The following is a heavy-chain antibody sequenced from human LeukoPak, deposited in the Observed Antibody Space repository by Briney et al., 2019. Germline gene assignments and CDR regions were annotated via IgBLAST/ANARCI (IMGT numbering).Heavy chain of an antibody. CDR3: ARGPYYDILTGYNPFDY. CDR1: GGSISSSSYY. CDR2: IYYSGST. D-gene: IGHD3-9*01. Sequence: RASETLSLTCTVSGGSISSSSYYWGWIRQPPGKGLEWIGSIYYSGSTYYNPSLKSRVTISVDTSKNQFSLKLSSVTAADTAVYYCARGPYYDILTGYNPFDYWGQGTLVTVSS. V-gene: IGHV4-39*07. J-gene: IGHJ4*02.